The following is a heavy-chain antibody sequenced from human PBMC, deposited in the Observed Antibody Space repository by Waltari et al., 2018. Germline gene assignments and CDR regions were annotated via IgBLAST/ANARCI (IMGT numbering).Heavy chain of an antibody. CDR2: IVSGGST. CDR1: GFTVSNNY. J-gene: IGHJ4*02. CDR3: NVELAEAGN. D-gene: IGHD6-13*01. Sequence: EVQLVESGGGLIQPGGSLRLSCAASGFTVSNNYMTWVRQAPGKGLEWVSVIVSGGSTYFADSVKGRFTISRDNSKNTVSLQMNSLRVEDTAVYYCNVELAEAGNWGQGTLVTVSP. V-gene: IGHV3-53*01.